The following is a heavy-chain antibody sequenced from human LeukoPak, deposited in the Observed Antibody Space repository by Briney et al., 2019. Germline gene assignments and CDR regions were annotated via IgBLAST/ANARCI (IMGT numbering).Heavy chain of an antibody. CDR2: ISTSGTTI. J-gene: IGHJ4*02. D-gene: IGHD3-10*01. CDR3: ARDHTYYGSGSPRGA. CDR1: GFTFSDYY. Sequence: GGSLRLSCTASGFTFSDYYMSCIRQAPGKGLEWVSYISTSGTTIYYASSVNGPFTISRDNAKHSLLLQMTSLRADDTVVYYVARDHTYYGSGSPRGAWGQGSLVTVSS. V-gene: IGHV3-11*04.